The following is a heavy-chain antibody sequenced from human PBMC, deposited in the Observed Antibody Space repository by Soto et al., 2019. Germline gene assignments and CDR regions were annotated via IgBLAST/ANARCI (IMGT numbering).Heavy chain of an antibody. J-gene: IGHJ6*04. CDR3: ARINSSSWYVSSYYGMDV. CDR2: INSDGSST. D-gene: IGHD6-13*01. Sequence: GGSLRLSCAASGFTFSSYWMHWVRQAPGKGLVWVSRINSDGSSTSYADSVKGRFTISRDNAKNTLYLQMNSLRAEDTAVYYCARINSSSWYVSSYYGMDVWGKGTTVTVSS. CDR1: GFTFSSYW. V-gene: IGHV3-74*01.